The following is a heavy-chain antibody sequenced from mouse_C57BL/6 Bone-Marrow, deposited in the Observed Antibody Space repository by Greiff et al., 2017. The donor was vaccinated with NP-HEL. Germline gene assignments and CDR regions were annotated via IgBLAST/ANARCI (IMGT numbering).Heavy chain of an antibody. J-gene: IGHJ3*01. V-gene: IGHV1-62-2*01. CDR2: FYPGSGSI. D-gene: IGHD2-2*01. CDR1: GYTFTEYT. Sequence: QVQLQQSGAELVKPGASVKLSCKASGYTFTEYTIHWVKQRSGQGLEWIGWFYPGSGSIKYNEKFKDKATLTADKSSSTVYMELSRLTSEDSACYFDARHEDIYDGYDKSWFAYWGQGTLVTVSA. CDR3: ARHEDIYDGYDKSWFAY.